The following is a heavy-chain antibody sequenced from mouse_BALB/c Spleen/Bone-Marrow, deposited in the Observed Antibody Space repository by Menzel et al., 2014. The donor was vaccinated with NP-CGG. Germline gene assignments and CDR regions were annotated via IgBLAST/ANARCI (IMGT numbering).Heavy chain of an antibody. CDR3: ARERYDYDWKEY. D-gene: IGHD2-4*01. V-gene: IGHV1S81*02. CDR2: INPSNGRT. Sequence: QVQLQQSGAELVKPGASVKLSCKASGYTFTSYWMHWVKQRPGQGLEWIGEINPSNGRTNYNEKFKSKATLTVDKSSSTAYMQLSSLTSEDSAVYYCARERYDYDWKEYWGQGTTLTVSS. CDR1: GYTFTSYW. J-gene: IGHJ2*01.